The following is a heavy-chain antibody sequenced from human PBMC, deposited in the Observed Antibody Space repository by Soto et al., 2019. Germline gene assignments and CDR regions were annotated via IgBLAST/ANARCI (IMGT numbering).Heavy chain of an antibody. D-gene: IGHD2-15*01. Sequence: QVHLVQSAAEVKKPGASVTVSCKASGYPFSSYGITWVRQAPGQGLEWMGWTSAFYGNSTYSEKFQGRVTMTIDTSTSTAYMDLMSLKSDDTAVYYCARLVVAGSPLDYWGQGTLVTVSS. CDR3: ARLVVAGSPLDY. J-gene: IGHJ4*02. CDR1: GYPFSSYG. CDR2: TSAFYGNS. V-gene: IGHV1-18*04.